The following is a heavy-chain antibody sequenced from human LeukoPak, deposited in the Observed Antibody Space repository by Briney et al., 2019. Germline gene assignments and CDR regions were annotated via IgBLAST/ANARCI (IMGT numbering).Heavy chain of an antibody. V-gene: IGHV3-7*01. Sequence: GGSLRLSCAASRFTFSNYWMAWVRQAPGKGLEWVANIKDDGSETYYVASVKGRFTISRDNAKDSLYLQMNSLRAEDTAVYYCVVGGSPGYWGQGTLVTVSS. CDR1: RFTFSNYW. CDR3: VVGGSPGY. J-gene: IGHJ4*02. CDR2: IKDDGSET. D-gene: IGHD2-15*01.